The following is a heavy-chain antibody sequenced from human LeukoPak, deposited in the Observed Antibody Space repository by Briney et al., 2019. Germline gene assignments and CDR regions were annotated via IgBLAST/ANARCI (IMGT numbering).Heavy chain of an antibody. Sequence: PSETLSLTCTVSGGSISSYYGSWIGQPPGKGPEGIGYIYYTGSTNYKPSLKCRVTISVDTSKNQFSLKVRSVTAPDTAVYYCARHVGGIAADAFDYWGQGTLVTVSS. CDR2: IYYTGST. D-gene: IGHD6-13*01. J-gene: IGHJ4*02. CDR3: ARHVGGIAADAFDY. V-gene: IGHV4-59*08. CDR1: GGSISSYY.